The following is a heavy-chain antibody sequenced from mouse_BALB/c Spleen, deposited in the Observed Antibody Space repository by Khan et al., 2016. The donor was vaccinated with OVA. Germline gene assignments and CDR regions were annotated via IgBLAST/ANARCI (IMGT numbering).Heavy chain of an antibody. V-gene: IGHV5-12*02. Sequence: EVELVESGGGLVQPGGSLKLSCATSGFTFSDYYMYWVRQTPEKRLEWVAYISYGGGSTYYPDTVQGRFTISRDNAKNTLYLQMSRLKSEDTAMYFGARYGYGGIAYWGQGTLVTVSA. J-gene: IGHJ3*01. CDR3: ARYGYGGIAY. CDR1: GFTFSDYY. D-gene: IGHD2-2*01. CDR2: ISYGGGST.